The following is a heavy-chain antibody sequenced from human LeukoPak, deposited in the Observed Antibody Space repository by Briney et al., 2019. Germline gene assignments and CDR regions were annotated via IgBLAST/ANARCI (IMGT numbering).Heavy chain of an antibody. CDR2: ISSSSSYI. J-gene: IGHJ4*02. CDR3: ARVLSDYGDYGLGY. Sequence: GGSLRLSCAASGFTFSSYSMNWVRQAPGKGLEWVSSISSSSSYIYYADSVKGRFTISRDNAKNSLYLQMSSLRAEDTAVYYCARVLSDYGDYGLGYWGQGTLVTVSS. CDR1: GFTFSSYS. D-gene: IGHD4-17*01. V-gene: IGHV3-21*01.